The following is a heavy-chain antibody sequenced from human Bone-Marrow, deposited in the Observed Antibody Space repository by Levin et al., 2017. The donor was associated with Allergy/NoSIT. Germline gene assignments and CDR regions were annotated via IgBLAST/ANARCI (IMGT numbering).Heavy chain of an antibody. J-gene: IGHJ6*02. D-gene: IGHD1-26*01. CDR1: GFTFSSYA. CDR3: ARSGTWELLRPYYYYGMDV. Sequence: GGSLRLSCAASGFTFSSYAMHWVRQAPGKGLEWVAVISYDGSNKYYADSVKGRFTISRDNSKNTLYLQMNSLRAEDTAVYYCARSGTWELLRPYYYYGMDVWGQGTTVTVSS. V-gene: IGHV3-30-3*01. CDR2: ISYDGSNK.